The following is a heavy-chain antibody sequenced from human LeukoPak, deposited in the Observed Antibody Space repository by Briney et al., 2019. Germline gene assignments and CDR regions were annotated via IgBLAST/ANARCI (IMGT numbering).Heavy chain of an antibody. Sequence: ASVKVSRKASGYTFTSYDINWVRQATGQGLEWMGWMNPNSGNTGYAQKFQGRVTITRNTSISTAYMELSSLRSEDTAVYYCARALIAAVGTFDPWGQGTLVTVSS. CDR1: GYTFTSYD. CDR3: ARALIAAVGTFDP. D-gene: IGHD6-13*01. CDR2: MNPNSGNT. J-gene: IGHJ5*02. V-gene: IGHV1-8*01.